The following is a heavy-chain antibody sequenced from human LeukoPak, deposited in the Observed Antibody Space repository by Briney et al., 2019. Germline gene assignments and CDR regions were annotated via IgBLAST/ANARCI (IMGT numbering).Heavy chain of an antibody. Sequence: ASVKVSCKASGGTFSSYAISWVRQAPGQGLEWMGRIVPILGIANYAQKFQGRVTITAGKSTSTAYMELSSLRSEDTAVYYCARGIEGWFDPWGQGTLVTISS. J-gene: IGHJ5*02. D-gene: IGHD2-21*01. V-gene: IGHV1-69*04. CDR3: ARGIEGWFDP. CDR1: GGTFSSYA. CDR2: IVPILGIA.